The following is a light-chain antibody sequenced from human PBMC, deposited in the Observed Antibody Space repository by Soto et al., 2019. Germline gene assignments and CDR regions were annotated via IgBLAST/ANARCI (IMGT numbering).Light chain of an antibody. J-gene: IGKJ1*01. CDR2: AAS. Sequence: DRVIITCRASERISNHFNWYQQKPGKAPKLLICAASSLQSGVPSRFSGSRSGPDFTLTISSLQPDYFASYYFLQCYNCTRTLGQGTKV. V-gene: IGKV1-39*01. CDR1: ERISNH. CDR3: LQCYNCTRT.